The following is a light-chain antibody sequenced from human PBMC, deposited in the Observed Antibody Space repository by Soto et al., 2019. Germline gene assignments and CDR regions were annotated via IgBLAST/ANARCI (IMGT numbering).Light chain of an antibody. Sequence: QSVLTQPASVSGSPGQSITISCTGTSSDVGGYDYVSWYQQHPGKAPKLMIYEVSNRPSGVSSRFSGSKSGNTASLTISGLQAEDEADYYCASYTGSSTLFGGGTKLTVL. CDR3: ASYTGSSTL. CDR1: SSDVGGYDY. V-gene: IGLV2-14*01. J-gene: IGLJ2*01. CDR2: EVS.